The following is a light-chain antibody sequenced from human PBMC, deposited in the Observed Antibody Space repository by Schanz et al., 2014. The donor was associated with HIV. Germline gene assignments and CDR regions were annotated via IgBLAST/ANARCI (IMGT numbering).Light chain of an antibody. V-gene: IGKV3D-20*02. CDR2: GAS. CDR1: QSVGSSY. CDR3: QQRYSWPLT. J-gene: IGKJ4*01. Sequence: DIVLTQSPATLSLSPGERATLSCRARQSVGSSYLAWYQQKPGQAPRLLIYGASNRATGVPDRISGSGSGTDFTLTISSLQSEDFAVYYCQQRYSWPLTFGGGTKLEIK.